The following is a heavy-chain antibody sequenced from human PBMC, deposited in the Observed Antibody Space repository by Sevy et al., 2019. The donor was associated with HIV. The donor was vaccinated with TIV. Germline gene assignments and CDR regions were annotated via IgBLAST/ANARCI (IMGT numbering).Heavy chain of an antibody. Sequence: GGSRGLSFAAPGFTFGDYFMGWFRQAPGKGLEWVANENQEGSQKYYGGSVRGRFTISRDNAKNSVYLQMNRLRLDDTAVYYCARELWPGDYWGQGTLVTVSS. CDR1: GFTFGDYF. J-gene: IGHJ4*02. D-gene: IGHD2-21*01. CDR3: ARELWPGDY. CDR2: ENQEGSQK. V-gene: IGHV3-7*01.